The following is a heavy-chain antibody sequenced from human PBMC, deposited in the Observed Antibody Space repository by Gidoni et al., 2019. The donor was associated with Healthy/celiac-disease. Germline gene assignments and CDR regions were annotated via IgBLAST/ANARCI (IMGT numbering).Heavy chain of an antibody. CDR1: GFTFSSYG. CDR2: ISYDGSNK. D-gene: IGHD3-22*01. Sequence: QVQLVESGGGVVQPGRSLRLYCAASGFTFSSYGMHGVRQAPGKGLEWVAVISYDGSNKYYADSVKGRFTISRDNSKNTLYLQMNSLSAEDTAVYYCAKDPVPSMIVMVPYYFDYWGQGTLVTVSS. J-gene: IGHJ4*02. V-gene: IGHV3-30*18. CDR3: AKDPVPSMIVMVPYYFDY.